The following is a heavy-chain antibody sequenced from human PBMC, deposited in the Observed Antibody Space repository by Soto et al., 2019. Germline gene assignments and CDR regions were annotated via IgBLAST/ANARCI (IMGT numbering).Heavy chain of an antibody. J-gene: IGHJ5*02. D-gene: IGHD6-6*01. CDR1: AYTFTSYD. Sequence: QVQLVQSGAEVKKPGASVKVSCEASAYTFTSYDISWVRQTPGQGLEWMGWISAYNGNTNYAQKLQGRVTMTTDTSTSTAYMELRSLRSDDTAVYYCARDRGSIAARANWFDPWGQGTLVTVSS. CDR3: ARDRGSIAARANWFDP. CDR2: ISAYNGNT. V-gene: IGHV1-18*01.